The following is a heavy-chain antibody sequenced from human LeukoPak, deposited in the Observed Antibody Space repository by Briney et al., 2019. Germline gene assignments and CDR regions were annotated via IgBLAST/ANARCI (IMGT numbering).Heavy chain of an antibody. J-gene: IGHJ4*02. Sequence: ASVKLSCKASGYTFSSYDSNWVRQPTGQGLEWMGWMNPNSGNTGYAQQFQGRVTMTRTTSTSTAYMELSSLRSDDTAVYYCARGWFGQLLQDYWGQGTLVTVSS. CDR1: GYTFSSYD. CDR2: MNPNSGNT. CDR3: ARGWFGQLLQDY. V-gene: IGHV1-8*01. D-gene: IGHD3-10*01.